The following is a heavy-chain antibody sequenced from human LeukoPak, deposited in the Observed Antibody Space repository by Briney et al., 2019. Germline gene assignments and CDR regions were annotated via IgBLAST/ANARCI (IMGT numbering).Heavy chain of an antibody. J-gene: IGHJ4*02. V-gene: IGHV3-48*01. CDR3: ATNYYASWFYGY. Sequence: GGSLRLSCAASGFTFSSYSMNWVRQAPGKGPEWVSYISSSSSTIYYADSVKGRFTISRDNAKNSPYLQMNSLRAEDTAVYYCATNYYASWFYGYWGQGTLVTVSS. CDR2: ISSSSSTI. CDR1: GFTFSSYS. D-gene: IGHD3-22*01.